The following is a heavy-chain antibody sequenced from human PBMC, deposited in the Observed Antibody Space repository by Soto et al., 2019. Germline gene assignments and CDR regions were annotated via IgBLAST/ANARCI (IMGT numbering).Heavy chain of an antibody. V-gene: IGHV4-59*08. CDR2: IYYSGST. CDR3: ARFNWYFDL. CDR1: RGSISRYY. J-gene: IGHJ2*01. Sequence: SETLSLTCTVSRGSISRYYFSWIRQPPGKGLEWIGYIYYSGSTNYNPSLKSRVTISVDTSKNQFSLKLSSVTAADTAVYYCARFNWYFDLWGRGTLVTVSS.